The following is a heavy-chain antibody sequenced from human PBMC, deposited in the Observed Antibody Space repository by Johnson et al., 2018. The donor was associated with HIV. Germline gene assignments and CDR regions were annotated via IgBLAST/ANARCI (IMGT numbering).Heavy chain of an antibody. J-gene: IGHJ3*02. V-gene: IGHV3-30-3*01. CDR1: GFTFSSYA. D-gene: IGHD6-6*01. CDR2: ISYDGSNK. CDR3: ARALSIAAEEDI. Sequence: QVQLVESGGGVVQPGRSLRLSCAASGFTFSSYAMHWVRQAPGKGLEWVAVISYDGSNKYYADSVKGRFTISRDNAKNSLYLQMNSLRAEDTAVHYCARALSIAAEEDIWGQGTMVTVSS.